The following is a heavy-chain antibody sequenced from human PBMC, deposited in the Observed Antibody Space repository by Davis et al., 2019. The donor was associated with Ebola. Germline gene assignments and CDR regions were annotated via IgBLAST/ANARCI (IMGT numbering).Heavy chain of an antibody. V-gene: IGHV4-31*03. CDR3: ARVPFGEGFFDY. D-gene: IGHD3-10*01. J-gene: IGHJ4*02. CDR2: IDDRGST. Sequence: SETLSLTCTVPGDSISSGAYYWSWIRQHPGKGLEWIGYIDDRGSTHYNPSLKSRVTISVDTSKNKFSLKATSVTAADTAVYYCARVPFGEGFFDYWGQGTLVTVSS. CDR1: GDSISSGAYY.